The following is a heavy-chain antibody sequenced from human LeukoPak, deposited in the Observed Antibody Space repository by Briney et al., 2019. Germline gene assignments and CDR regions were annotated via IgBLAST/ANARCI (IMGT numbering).Heavy chain of an antibody. CDR2: IYISGIT. D-gene: IGHD3-10*01. J-gene: IGHJ3*02. Sequence: PSETLSLTCTVSGVSVNSYYWTWVRQPPGKGLEWIGDIYISGITNYNPSLKSRVTISVDTSKNQFSLKLSSVTAADTAVYYCARPRGHGSGSYPPVAFDIWGHGTMVTVSS. CDR3: ARPRGHGSGSYPPVAFDI. V-gene: IGHV4-59*02. CDR1: GVSVNSYY.